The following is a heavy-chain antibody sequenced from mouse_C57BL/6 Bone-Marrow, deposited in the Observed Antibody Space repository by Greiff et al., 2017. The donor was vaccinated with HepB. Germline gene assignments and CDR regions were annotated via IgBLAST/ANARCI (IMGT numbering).Heavy chain of an antibody. Sequence: QVQLKQSVPELVKPGASVKISCKASGYAFSSSWMNWVKQRPGKGLEWIGRIYPGDGDTNYNGKFKGKATLTADKSSSTAYMQLSSLTSEDSAVYFCARWYYGNFAPWGQGTTLTVSS. CDR1: GYAFSSSW. D-gene: IGHD2-1*01. CDR3: ARWYYGNFAP. V-gene: IGHV1-82*01. CDR2: IYPGDGDT. J-gene: IGHJ2*01.